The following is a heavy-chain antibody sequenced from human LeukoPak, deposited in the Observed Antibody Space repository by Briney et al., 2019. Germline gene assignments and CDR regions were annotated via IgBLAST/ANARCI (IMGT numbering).Heavy chain of an antibody. D-gene: IGHD3-10*01. V-gene: IGHV3-23*01. CDR3: AKDLDPNYYGSGSYGAFDI. CDR1: GFTFSSYA. CDR2: ISGSGGST. J-gene: IGHJ3*02. Sequence: TGGSLRLSCAASGFTFSSYAMSWVRQAPGKGLEWVSAISGSGGSTYYADSVKGRFTISRDNSKNTLYLQMNSLRAEDTAVYYCAKDLDPNYYGSGSYGAFDIWGQGTMVTVSS.